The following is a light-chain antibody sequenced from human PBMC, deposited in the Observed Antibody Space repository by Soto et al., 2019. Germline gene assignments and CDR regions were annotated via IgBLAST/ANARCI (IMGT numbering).Light chain of an antibody. V-gene: IGKV2D-29*01. CDR1: QSLLHSDGKTY. J-gene: IGKJ5*01. CDR2: GAS. CDR3: QQYNNWPPIT. Sequence: DIVMTQTPLSLSVTPGQPASISCKSSQSLLHSDGKTYLYWYLQKPGQPPQLLIYGASSRATGVPARFSGSGSGTEFTLTISSLQSEDFGVYYCQQYNNWPPITFGQGTRLEIK.